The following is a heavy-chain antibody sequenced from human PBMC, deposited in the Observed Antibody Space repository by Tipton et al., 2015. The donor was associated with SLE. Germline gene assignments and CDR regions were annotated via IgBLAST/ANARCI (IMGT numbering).Heavy chain of an antibody. CDR2: IYYSGST. CDR1: GGSISSHY. J-gene: IGHJ3*02. Sequence: TLSLTCTVSGGSISSHYWSWILQPPGKGLEWIGYIYYSGSTNYNPSLKSRVTISVDTSKNQFSLKLSSVTAADTAVYYCARSGETTADAFDIWGQGTMVTVSS. CDR3: ARSGETTADAFDI. D-gene: IGHD4-11*01. V-gene: IGHV4-59*11.